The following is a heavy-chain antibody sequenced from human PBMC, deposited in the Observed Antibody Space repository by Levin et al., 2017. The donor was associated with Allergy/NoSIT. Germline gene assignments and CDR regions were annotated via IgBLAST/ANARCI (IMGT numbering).Heavy chain of an antibody. D-gene: IGHD6-19*01. CDR2: ISETGAYT. Sequence: PGGSLRLSCAASGFTFSSYAMSWVRQAPGKGPEWVSAISETGAYTYYADSVKGRFTISRDNSQNTLYLQMNSLRGDDTAVYYCAKCDSSGCRPGFDYWGQGTLVTVSS. J-gene: IGHJ4*02. V-gene: IGHV3-23*01. CDR3: AKCDSSGCRPGFDY. CDR1: GFTFSSYA.